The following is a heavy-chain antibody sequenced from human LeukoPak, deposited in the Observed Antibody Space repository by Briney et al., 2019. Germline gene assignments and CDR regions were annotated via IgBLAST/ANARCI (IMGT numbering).Heavy chain of an antibody. J-gene: IGHJ4*02. V-gene: IGHV3-23*01. CDR3: AKRGVVIRVILVGFHKEAYYFDS. CDR2: ISGSGGTK. Sequence: TGGSLRLSCAVSGITLSNYGMSWVRQAPGKGLEWVAGISGSGGTKTYADSVKGRFTISRDNSKNTLFLQMNSLRAEDTAVYFCAKRGVVIRVILVGFHKEAYYFDSWGQGALVAVSS. CDR1: GITLSNYG. D-gene: IGHD3/OR15-3a*01.